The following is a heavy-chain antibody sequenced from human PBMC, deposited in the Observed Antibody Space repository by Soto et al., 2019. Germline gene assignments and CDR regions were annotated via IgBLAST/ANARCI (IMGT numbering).Heavy chain of an antibody. CDR2: MNPNSGNT. D-gene: IGHD3-16*01. CDR1: GYTFTSYD. J-gene: IGHJ5*02. Sequence: QVQLVQSGAEVKKPGASVKVSCKASGYTFTSYDINWVRQATGQGLEWMGWMNPNSGNTGYAQKFQGRVTMTRNTSISTAYMELSSLRSEDTAVYYCARSNYDYIWGSYTHHNWFDPWGQGTLVTVSS. V-gene: IGHV1-8*01. CDR3: ARSNYDYIWGSYTHHNWFDP.